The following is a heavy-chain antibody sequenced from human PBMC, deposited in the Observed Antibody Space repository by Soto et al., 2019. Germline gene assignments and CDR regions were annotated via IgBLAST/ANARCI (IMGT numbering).Heavy chain of an antibody. CDR3: ARGVGGSDSWYFDY. J-gene: IGHJ4*02. V-gene: IGHV3-21*01. Sequence: EVQLVESGGGLVKPGGSLRLSCAASGFTFSSYSMNWVRQAPGKGLEWVSSISSSSSYIYYADSVKGRFTISRDNAKNSLYLQMNSRGAEDTAVYYCARGVGGSDSWYFDYWGQGTLVTVSS. CDR2: ISSSSSYI. CDR1: GFTFSSYS. D-gene: IGHD2-15*01.